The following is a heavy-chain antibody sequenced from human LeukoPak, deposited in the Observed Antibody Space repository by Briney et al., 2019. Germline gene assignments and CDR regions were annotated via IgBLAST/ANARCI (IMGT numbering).Heavy chain of an antibody. CDR1: GGSISSGSYY. V-gene: IGHV4-39*07. Sequence: SETLSLTCIVSGGSISSGSYYWGWIRQPPGKGLEWIGSIYCSGRTYYNPSLKSRVTISVDTSSNRFSLRLSSVTAADTAVYYCVRPVDYYYYYMDVWGKGTTVTVSS. CDR3: VRPVDYYYYYMDV. J-gene: IGHJ6*03. CDR2: IYCSGRT.